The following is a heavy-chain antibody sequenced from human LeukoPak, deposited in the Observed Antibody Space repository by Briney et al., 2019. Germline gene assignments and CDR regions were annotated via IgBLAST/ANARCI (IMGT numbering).Heavy chain of an antibody. Sequence: ASVKVSCKASGYTFTSYDINWVRQATGQGLEWMGWMNPNSGNTGYAQKFQGRVTMTRNTSISTAYMELSSLRSEDTAVYYCARGYSAYCSSTSCRFDPWGQGTLVTVSS. CDR2: MNPNSGNT. V-gene: IGHV1-8*01. D-gene: IGHD2-2*01. J-gene: IGHJ5*02. CDR3: ARGYSAYCSSTSCRFDP. CDR1: GYTFTSYD.